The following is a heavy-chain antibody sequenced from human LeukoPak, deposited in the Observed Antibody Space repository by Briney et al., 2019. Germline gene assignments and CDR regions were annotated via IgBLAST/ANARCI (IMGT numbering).Heavy chain of an antibody. CDR3: ARGYCSGGSCYSNWFDP. CDR1: GGTFSSYA. J-gene: IGHJ5*02. CDR2: IIPIFGTA. Sequence: GASVKVSCKASGGTFSSYAISWVRQAPGQGLEWVGGIIPIFGTANYAQKFQGRVTITADESTSTAYMELSSLRSEDTAVYYCARGYCSGGSCYSNWFDPWGQGTLVTVSS. V-gene: IGHV1-69*13. D-gene: IGHD2-15*01.